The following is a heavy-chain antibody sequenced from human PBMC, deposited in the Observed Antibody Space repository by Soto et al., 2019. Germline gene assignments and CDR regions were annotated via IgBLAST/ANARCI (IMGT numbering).Heavy chain of an antibody. CDR2: INPSGGSP. CDR1: GYTFTSYY. V-gene: IGHV1-46*01. CDR3: ARGFRVAATRWWFDP. D-gene: IGHD2-15*01. J-gene: IGHJ5*02. Sequence: GASVKVSCKASGYTFTSYYIHWVRQAPGQGLEWMGIINPSGGSPTYAQKFQGRLTMTTDTSTSTAYMELRSLRSDDTAVYYCARGFRVAATRWWFDPWGQGTLVTVSS.